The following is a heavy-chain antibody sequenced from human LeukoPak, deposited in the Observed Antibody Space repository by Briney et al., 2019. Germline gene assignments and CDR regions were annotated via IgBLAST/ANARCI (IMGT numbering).Heavy chain of an antibody. Sequence: GGSLRLSCAASGFTFSSYLMGWVRQAPGKGLERVANIKQDGSEKYYVDSVKGRFTISRDNAKNSLYLQMNSLRAEDTAVYYCARDKSVGATPFDYWGQGTLVTVSS. CDR3: ARDKSVGATPFDY. CDR1: GFTFSSYL. V-gene: IGHV3-7*05. J-gene: IGHJ4*02. D-gene: IGHD1-26*01. CDR2: IKQDGSEK.